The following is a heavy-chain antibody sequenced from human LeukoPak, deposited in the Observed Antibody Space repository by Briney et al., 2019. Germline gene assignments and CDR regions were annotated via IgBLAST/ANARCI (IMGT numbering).Heavy chain of an antibody. CDR1: GGTFSSYA. D-gene: IGHD3-10*01. J-gene: IGHJ4*02. CDR2: IIPIFGTA. V-gene: IGHV1-69*13. CDR3: ARDFWYYGSGSYYNVLDC. Sequence: SVKVSCKASGGTFSSYAISWVRQAPGQGLEWMGGIIPIFGTANYAQKFQGRVTITADESTSTAYMELSSLRSEDTAVYYCARDFWYYGSGSYYNVLDCWGQGTLVTVSS.